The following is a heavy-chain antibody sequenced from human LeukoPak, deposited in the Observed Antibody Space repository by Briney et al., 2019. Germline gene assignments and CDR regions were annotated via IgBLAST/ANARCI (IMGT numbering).Heavy chain of an antibody. CDR2: ISVYNGNT. D-gene: IGHD1-26*01. CDR3: ARDESSGSYYFDY. Sequence: ASVKVSCKASGYTFSSYGISWVRQVPGQGLEWMGWISVYNGNTFYAQKLQGRVTMTTDTSTSTAYMDLRSLRSDDTAVYYCARDESSGSYYFDYWGQGTLVTVSS. J-gene: IGHJ4*02. CDR1: GYTFSSYG. V-gene: IGHV1-18*01.